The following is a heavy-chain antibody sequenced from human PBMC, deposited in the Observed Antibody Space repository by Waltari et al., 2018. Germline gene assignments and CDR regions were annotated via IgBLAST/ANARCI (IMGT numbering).Heavy chain of an antibody. J-gene: IGHJ3*02. V-gene: IGHV4-31*03. CDR1: GGSISSGGYY. CDR2: IYHSGST. Sequence: QVQLQESGPGLVKPSQTLSLTCTVSGGSISSGGYYWSWIRQHPGKGLEWIGYIYHSGSTYYHPSLKSRVTISVDRSKNQFSLKLSSVTAEDTAVYYCARNDYGDYGAFDIWGQGTMVTVSS. CDR3: ARNDYGDYGAFDI. D-gene: IGHD4-17*01.